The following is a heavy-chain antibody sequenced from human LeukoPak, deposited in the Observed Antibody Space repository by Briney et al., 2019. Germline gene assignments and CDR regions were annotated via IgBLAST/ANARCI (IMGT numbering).Heavy chain of an antibody. V-gene: IGHV4-39*07. J-gene: IGHJ4*02. CDR1: GGSISSGGYY. Sequence: SETLSLTCTVSGGSISSGGYYWSWIRQPPGKGLEWIGEINHSGSTNYNPSLKSRVTISVDTSKNQFSLKLSSVTAADTAVYYCARGVYDFWSGYYSDYWGQGTLVTVSS. CDR2: INHSGST. D-gene: IGHD3-3*01. CDR3: ARGVYDFWSGYYSDY.